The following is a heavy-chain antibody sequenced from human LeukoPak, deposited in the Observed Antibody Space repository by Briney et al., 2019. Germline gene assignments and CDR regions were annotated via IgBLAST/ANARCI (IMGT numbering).Heavy chain of an antibody. CDR2: IYYGGST. CDR1: GGSISSYY. Sequence: SETLSLTCIVSGGSISSYYWSWIRQPPGKGLEWIGFIYYGGSTNYNPSLKSRVSIPVDTSKNQFSLKLSSVTAADTAVYYCARTGKNWETGYGMDVWGQGTTVTVSS. CDR3: ARTGKNWETGYGMDV. D-gene: IGHD7-27*01. V-gene: IGHV4-59*01. J-gene: IGHJ6*02.